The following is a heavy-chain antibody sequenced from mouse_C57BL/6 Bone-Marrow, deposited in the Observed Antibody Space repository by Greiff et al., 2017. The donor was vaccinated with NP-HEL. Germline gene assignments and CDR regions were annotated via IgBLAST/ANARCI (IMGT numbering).Heavy chain of an antibody. Sequence: QVQLQQSGPGLVQPSQSLSITCTVSGFSLTSYGVHWVRQSPGKGLEWLGVIWSGGSTDSNAAFISMLSISKDNSKSQVFFKMNSLQADDTAIYYCARTPLRRFSAMDYWGQGTTVTVSS. D-gene: IGHD1-1*01. V-gene: IGHV2-2*01. CDR1: GFSLTSYG. CDR3: ARTPLRRFSAMDY. J-gene: IGHJ4*01. CDR2: IWSGGST.